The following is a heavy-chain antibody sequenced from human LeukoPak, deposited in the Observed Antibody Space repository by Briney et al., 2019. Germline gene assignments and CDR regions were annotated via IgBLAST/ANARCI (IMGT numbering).Heavy chain of an antibody. Sequence: GGSLRLSCAASGFTFSSYSMNWVRQAPGKGLQWVSSISSSSLYIYYADSVKGRFTISRDNAKNSLYLQMSSLRVEDTAVYYCTRDPRHFDSCGQGTLVTVSS. CDR3: TRDPRHFDS. CDR2: ISSSSLYI. J-gene: IGHJ5*01. CDR1: GFTFSSYS. D-gene: IGHD6-6*01. V-gene: IGHV3-21*01.